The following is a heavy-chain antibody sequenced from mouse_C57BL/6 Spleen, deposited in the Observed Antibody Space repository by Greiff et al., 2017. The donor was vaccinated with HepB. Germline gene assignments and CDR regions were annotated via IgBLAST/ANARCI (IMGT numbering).Heavy chain of an antibody. J-gene: IGHJ2*01. V-gene: IGHV3-6*01. CDR1: GYSITSGYY. CDR2: ISYDGSN. Sequence: EVKLMESGPGLVKPSQSLSLTCSVTGYSITSGYYWNWIRQFPGNKLEWMGYISYDGSNNYNPSLKNRISITRDTSKNQFFLKLNSVTTEDTATYYCARSDGYPHFDYWGQGTTLTVSS. CDR3: ARSDGYPHFDY. D-gene: IGHD2-3*01.